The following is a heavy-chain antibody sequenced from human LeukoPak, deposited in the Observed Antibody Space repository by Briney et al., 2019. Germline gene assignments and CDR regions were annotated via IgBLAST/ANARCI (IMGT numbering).Heavy chain of an antibody. V-gene: IGHV4-4*02. D-gene: IGHD2-8*01. CDR1: RGSISISNW. J-gene: IGHJ3*02. CDR2: IYHSGST. CDR3: ARAPNGFGAFDI. Sequence: KPSGTLSLTCAVSRGSISISNWWSWVRQPPGKGLEWIGEIYHSGSTNYNPSLKSRVTISVDKSKNQFSLKLSSVPAAGTAVYYCARAPNGFGAFDIWGPGTMVTVSS.